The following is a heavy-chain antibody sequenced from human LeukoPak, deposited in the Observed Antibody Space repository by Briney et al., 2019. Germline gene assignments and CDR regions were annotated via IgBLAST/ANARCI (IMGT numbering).Heavy chain of an antibody. CDR3: AGDSTSYDYVWGSYRFLQYYFDY. J-gene: IGHJ4*02. CDR1: GFTFSAYS. D-gene: IGHD3-16*02. Sequence: GGSLRLSCATSGFTFSAYSMTWVRQAPGKGLEWVANIKKDGSEEHYVDSVKGRFTISRDNAKNSLYLQMNSLRAEDTAVYYCAGDSTSYDYVWGSYRFLQYYFDYWGQGTLVTVSS. V-gene: IGHV3-7*01. CDR2: IKKDGSEE.